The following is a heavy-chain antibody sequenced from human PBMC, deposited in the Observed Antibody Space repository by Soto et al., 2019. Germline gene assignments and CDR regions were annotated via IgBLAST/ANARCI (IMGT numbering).Heavy chain of an antibody. CDR3: AKDPQGYYDSSGLFDY. CDR1: GFTFSSYA. CDR2: ISGSGGST. D-gene: IGHD3-22*01. Sequence: GGSLRLSCAASGFTFSSYAMSWVRQAPGKGLEWVSAISGSGGSTYYADSVKGRFTISRDNSKNTLYLQMNSLRAEDTAVYYCAKDPQGYYDSSGLFDYWGQGTLVTVSS. V-gene: IGHV3-23*01. J-gene: IGHJ4*02.